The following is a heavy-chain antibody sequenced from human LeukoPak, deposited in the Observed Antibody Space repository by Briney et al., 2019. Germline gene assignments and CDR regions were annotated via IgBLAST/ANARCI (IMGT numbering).Heavy chain of an antibody. CDR1: GFTFNGYA. V-gene: IGHV3-9*01. D-gene: IGHD3-22*01. CDR3: AKAFSGSWYYYDSSGYYFDY. Sequence: GGSVRLSCAASGFTFNGYAMHWVRQAPGKGLEWISWINGDNGNIDYAESFKGRVTISRDNSKNSLYLQMNSLRAEDTALYYCAKAFSGSWYYYDSSGYYFDYWGQGTLVTVSS. CDR2: INGDNGNI. J-gene: IGHJ4*02.